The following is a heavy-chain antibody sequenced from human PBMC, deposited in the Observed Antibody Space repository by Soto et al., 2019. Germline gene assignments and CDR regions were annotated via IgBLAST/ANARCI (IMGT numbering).Heavy chain of an antibody. V-gene: IGHV3-66*01. J-gene: IGHJ4*02. CDR3: ASVVRWLDY. Sequence: EVQLVESGGGLVQPGGSLRLSCAASGFTVSSNYMSWVRQAPGKGLEWVSVIYSGGSTYYADSVKGRFTISRDNSKNTMYLQMNSLGAEDPAVYYFASVVRWLDYWGQGTLVTVSS. CDR1: GFTVSSNY. CDR2: IYSGGST. D-gene: IGHD4-17*01.